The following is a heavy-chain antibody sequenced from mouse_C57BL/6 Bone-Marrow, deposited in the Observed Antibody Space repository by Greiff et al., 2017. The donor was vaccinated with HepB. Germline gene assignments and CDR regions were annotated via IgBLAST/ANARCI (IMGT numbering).Heavy chain of an antibody. D-gene: IGHD1-1*01. CDR1: GYSITSDY. CDR3: ARSLTTVVATDWYFDV. CDR2: ISYSGST. V-gene: IGHV3-8*01. Sequence: EVMLVESGPGLAKPSQTLSLTCSVTGYSITSDYWNWIRKFPGNKLEYMGYISYSGSTYYNPSLKSRISITRDTSKNQYYLQLNSVTTEDTATYYCARSLTTVVATDWYFDVWGTGTTVTVSS. J-gene: IGHJ1*03.